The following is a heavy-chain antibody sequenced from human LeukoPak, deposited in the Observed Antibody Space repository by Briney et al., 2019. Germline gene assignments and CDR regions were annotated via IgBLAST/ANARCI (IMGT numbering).Heavy chain of an antibody. J-gene: IGHJ4*02. CDR2: ISNDGDT. CDR3: AGDKTTGGWYEFDY. Sequence: GGSLTLSCAASGFTFSSYAMSWVRQGPGKGLECVSVISNDGDTYYADSVKGRFTISRDTSKNTVSLQMNSLRAEDTAAYYCAGDKTTGGWYEFDYWGQGTLVTVSS. CDR1: GFTFSSYA. V-gene: IGHV3-53*01. D-gene: IGHD6-19*01.